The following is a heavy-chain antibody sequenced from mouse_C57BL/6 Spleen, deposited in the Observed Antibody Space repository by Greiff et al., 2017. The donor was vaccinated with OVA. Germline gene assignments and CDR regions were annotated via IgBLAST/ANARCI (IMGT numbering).Heavy chain of an antibody. CDR2: IYPGSGNT. D-gene: IGHD2-3*01. V-gene: IGHV1-76*01. CDR3: ARSGWSGAMDY. Sequence: VQVVESGAELVRPGASVKLSCKASGYTFTDYYINWVKQRPGQGLEWIARIYPGSGNTYYNEKFKGKATLTAEKSSSTAYMQLSSLTSEDSAVYFCARSGWSGAMDYWGQGTSVTVSS. J-gene: IGHJ4*01. CDR1: GYTFTDYY.